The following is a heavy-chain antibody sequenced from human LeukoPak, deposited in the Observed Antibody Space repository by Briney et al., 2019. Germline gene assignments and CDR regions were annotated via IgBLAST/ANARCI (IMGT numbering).Heavy chain of an antibody. Sequence: GGSLRLSCAASGFTFSSYSMNWVRQAPGKGLEWVSYISSSSSTIYYADSVKGRFTISRDNAKNSLYLQMNSLRAEDTAVYYCARFSLFRVVGATEYYFDYWGQGTLVTVSS. V-gene: IGHV3-48*04. D-gene: IGHD1-26*01. CDR2: ISSSSSTI. CDR3: ARFSLFRVVGATEYYFDY. J-gene: IGHJ4*02. CDR1: GFTFSSYS.